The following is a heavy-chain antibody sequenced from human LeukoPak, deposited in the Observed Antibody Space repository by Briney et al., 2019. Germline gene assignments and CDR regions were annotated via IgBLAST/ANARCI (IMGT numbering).Heavy chain of an antibody. CDR2: ISSSSSYI. J-gene: IGHJ5*02. CDR3: ARELSSSWYNSSWFDP. V-gene: IGHV3-21*01. D-gene: IGHD6-13*01. CDR1: GFTFSSYS. Sequence: GSLRLSCAASGFTFSSYSMNWVRQAPGKGLEWVSSISSSSSYIYYADSVKGRFTISRDNAKNSLYLQMNSLRAEDTAVYYCARELSSSWYNSSWFDPWGQGTLVTVSS.